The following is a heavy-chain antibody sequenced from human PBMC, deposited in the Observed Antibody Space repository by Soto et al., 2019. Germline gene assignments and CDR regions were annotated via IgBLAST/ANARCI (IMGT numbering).Heavy chain of an antibody. J-gene: IGHJ6*02. CDR1: GFTFSSYA. D-gene: IGHD3-10*01. CDR2: ISGSGGST. Sequence: EVQLLESGGGLVQPGGSLRLSCAASGFTFSSYAMSWVRQAPGKGLEWVSAISGSGGSTYYADSVKGRFTISRDNSKNTLYLQMNSLRAEDTAVYYCAKEIGWNFGVTYYYYGMDVWGQGTTVTVSS. CDR3: AKEIGWNFGVTYYYYGMDV. V-gene: IGHV3-23*01.